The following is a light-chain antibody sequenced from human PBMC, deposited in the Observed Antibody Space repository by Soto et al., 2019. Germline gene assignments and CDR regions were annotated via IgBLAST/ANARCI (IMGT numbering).Light chain of an antibody. V-gene: IGKV1-5*03. J-gene: IGKJ1*01. CDR3: QQYHGYWT. CDR1: QSISDS. Sequence: DIQMTQSPSTLSASVGDRVTITCRASQSISDSLAWYQQKPGKAPKLLIYEASSLKSGVPSRFSGSRSGTEYTLTIRSLQPDDFATYYCQQYHGYWTFGQGTKVEIK. CDR2: EAS.